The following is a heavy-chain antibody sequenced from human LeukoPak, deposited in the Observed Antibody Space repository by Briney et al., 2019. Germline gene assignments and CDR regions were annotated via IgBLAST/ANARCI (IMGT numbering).Heavy chain of an antibody. CDR2: IHPGDSDT. D-gene: IGHD1-26*01. CDR1: GYTFNYW. CDR3: ARHAEGATDSWFDP. V-gene: IGHV5-51*01. J-gene: IGHJ5*02. Sequence: GASLQISCKGSGYTFNYWIAWVRQVPGKGLEWMGVIHPGDSDTRYSPSFQGQVTISADKSVSTAYLQWSSLQASDTAMYYCARHAEGATDSWFDPWGQGTVVTVSS.